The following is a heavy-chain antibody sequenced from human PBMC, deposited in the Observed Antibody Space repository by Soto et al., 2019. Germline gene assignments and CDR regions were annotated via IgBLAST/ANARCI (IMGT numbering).Heavy chain of an antibody. CDR3: ARGPGYDILTGYPYGMDV. CDR2: INHSGST. J-gene: IGHJ6*02. V-gene: IGHV4-34*01. Sequence: SETLSLTCAVYGGSFSGYYWSWIRQPPGKGLEWIGEINHSGSTNYNPSLKSRVTISVDTSKNQFSLKLSSVTAADTAVYYCARGPGYDILTGYPYGMDVWGQGTTVTVSS. CDR1: GGSFSGYY. D-gene: IGHD3-9*01.